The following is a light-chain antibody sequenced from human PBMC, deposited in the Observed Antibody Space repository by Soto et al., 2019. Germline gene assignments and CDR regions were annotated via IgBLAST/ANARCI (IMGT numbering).Light chain of an antibody. CDR3: TSYTSNRTPYV. Sequence: QSALTQPASVSGSPGQSITISCTGTSSDVGGYNYVSWYQQHPGKAPKLMIYEVSNRPSGVCNRFSGSKSGNTASLTISGLQAEDEADYYCTSYTSNRTPYVFGTGTKVTVL. V-gene: IGLV2-14*01. CDR2: EVS. CDR1: SSDVGGYNY. J-gene: IGLJ1*01.